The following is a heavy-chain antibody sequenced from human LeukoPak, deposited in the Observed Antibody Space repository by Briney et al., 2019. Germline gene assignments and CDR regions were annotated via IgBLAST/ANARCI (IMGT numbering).Heavy chain of an antibody. CDR3: ARGPIAAAGDS. CDR1: GYTFTNYG. J-gene: IGHJ4*02. V-gene: IGHV1-18*01. CDR2: INTYNGKT. Sequence: ASVKVSCKASGYTFTNYGITWVRQAPGQGLEWMGWINTYNGKTNYTQKLQGRVTMTTDTSTSTAYIELRSLRSDDTALYYCARGPIAAAGDSWGQETLVTVSS. D-gene: IGHD6-13*01.